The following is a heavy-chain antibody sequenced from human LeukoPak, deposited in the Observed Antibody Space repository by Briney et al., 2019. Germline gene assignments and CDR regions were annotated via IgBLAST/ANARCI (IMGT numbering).Heavy chain of an antibody. J-gene: IGHJ4*02. V-gene: IGHV3-23*01. CDR1: GISFRNYA. D-gene: IGHD3-10*01. Sequence: GGSLRLSCAASGISFRNYAMSWVRQAPARGPEWVSSLRGNDEAFYADSVKGRFTLSRDDSRNTVYLQLNNLRVEDTAIYYCARASWVSDPDAVRWGQGTQVTVSS. CDR2: LRGNDEA. CDR3: ARASWVSDPDAVR.